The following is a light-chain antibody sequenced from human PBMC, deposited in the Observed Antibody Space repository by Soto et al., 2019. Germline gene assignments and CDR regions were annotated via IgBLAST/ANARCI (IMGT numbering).Light chain of an antibody. CDR3: QSYDSSLSGYV. Sequence: QPVLTQPPSVSGAPGQRVTISCTGSSSNIGAGYDVHWYQQLPGTAPKLLIYDNSNRPSGVPDRFSGSKSGTSASLAITGLQAEDEADYYCQSYDSSLSGYVFGGGTKVTVL. J-gene: IGLJ2*01. CDR1: SSNIGAGYD. CDR2: DNS. V-gene: IGLV1-40*01.